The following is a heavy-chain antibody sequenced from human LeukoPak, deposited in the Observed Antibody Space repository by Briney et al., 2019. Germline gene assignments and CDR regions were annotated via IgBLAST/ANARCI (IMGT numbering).Heavy chain of an antibody. J-gene: IGHJ3*02. Sequence: PSETLSLTCTVSGGSISSYYWNWIRQPPGKGLEWIGYIHYSGSTNYNPSLKSRVTISVDTSKNQFSQKLSPVTAADTAVYYCARRNGYSLDAFDIWGQGTMVTVSS. CDR3: ARRNGYSLDAFDI. D-gene: IGHD5-24*01. V-gene: IGHV4-59*08. CDR1: GGSISSYY. CDR2: IHYSGST.